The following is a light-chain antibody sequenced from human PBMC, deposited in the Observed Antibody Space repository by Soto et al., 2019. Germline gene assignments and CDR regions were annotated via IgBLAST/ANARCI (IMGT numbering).Light chain of an antibody. CDR1: QTVASN. CDR3: QHYHNCPPQYT. CDR2: GAS. Sequence: EIVMTQSPAILSVSPGERATLSCRASQTVASNLAWYQQKPGQAPRLLIHGASTRATGVSARFSGSGSETDFTLNIGSLQSEDVAVYYGQHYHNCPPQYTVGRGTKLLIK. J-gene: IGKJ2*01. V-gene: IGKV3-15*01.